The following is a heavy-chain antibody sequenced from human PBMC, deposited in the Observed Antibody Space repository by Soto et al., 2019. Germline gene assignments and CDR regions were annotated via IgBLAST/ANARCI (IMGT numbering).Heavy chain of an antibody. CDR1: GYTFTSYD. Sequence: GASVKVSCKASGYTFTSYDIYWVRQATGQGLEWMGWMNPNTGNSAYAQKFQGRVTVTSDTSINTVHMGLNSLRSEDTAVYYCARRAETNGWNGFGADKYYFDFWGQGTLVTVSS. J-gene: IGHJ4*02. D-gene: IGHD1-1*01. CDR2: MNPNTGNS. V-gene: IGHV1-8*01. CDR3: ARRAETNGWNGFGADKYYFDF.